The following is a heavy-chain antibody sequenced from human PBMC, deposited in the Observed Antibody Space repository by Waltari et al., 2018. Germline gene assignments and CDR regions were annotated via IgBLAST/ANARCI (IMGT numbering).Heavy chain of an antibody. D-gene: IGHD2-2*01. CDR1: GGSISSGSYY. V-gene: IGHV4-39*07. CDR2: IYYSGST. J-gene: IGHJ6*03. CDR3: ARIVVPAYYYYYMDV. Sequence: QVQLQESGPGLVKPSQTLSLTCTVSGGSISSGSYYWGWIRQPPGKGLEWIGNIYYSGSTYYNPSLKSRVTISVDTSKNQFSLKLSSVTAADTAVYYCARIVVPAYYYYYMDVWGKGTTVTISS.